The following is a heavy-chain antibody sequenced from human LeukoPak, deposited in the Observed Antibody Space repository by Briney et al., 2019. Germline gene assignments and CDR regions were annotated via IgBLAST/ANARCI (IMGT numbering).Heavy chain of an antibody. V-gene: IGHV3-7*01. CDR1: GFTFSSYW. CDR3: ARGGDGYNSPFDY. D-gene: IGHD5-24*01. J-gene: IGHJ4*02. Sequence: GGSLRLSCAASGFTFSSYWMSWVRQAPGKGLEWVANIDQDGSEKYSVDSVKGRFTISRDNAKNSLYLQMNSLRAEDTAVYYCARGGDGYNSPFDYWGQGTPVTVSS. CDR2: IDQDGSEK.